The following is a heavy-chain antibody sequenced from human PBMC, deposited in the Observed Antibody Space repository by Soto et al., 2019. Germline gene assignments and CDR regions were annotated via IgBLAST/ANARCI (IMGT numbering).Heavy chain of an antibody. D-gene: IGHD2-2*01. V-gene: IGHV3-33*01. Sequence: SLRLSCAASGFTFSSYGMHWVRQAPGKGLEWVAVIWYDGSNKYYADSVKGRFTISRDNSKNTLYLQMNSLRAEDTAVYYCATTSPAAKGYYYGMDVWGQGTTVTVSS. CDR2: IWYDGSNK. CDR3: ATTSPAAKGYYYGMDV. J-gene: IGHJ6*02. CDR1: GFTFSSYG.